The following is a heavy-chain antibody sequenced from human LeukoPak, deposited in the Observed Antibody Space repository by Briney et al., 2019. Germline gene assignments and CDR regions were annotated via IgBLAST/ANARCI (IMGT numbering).Heavy chain of an antibody. V-gene: IGHV4-59*11. CDR3: ARGHYYDTSGDY. J-gene: IGHJ4*02. D-gene: IGHD3-22*01. CDR2: IDYRGGT. CDR1: GDSISSHY. Sequence: NSSETLSLTCAVSGDSISSHYWSWIRQPPGKGLEWIGYIDYRGGTNYNPSLKSRVTISVDTSKNQFSLNLSSVTAADTAVYYCARGHYYDTSGDYWGQGTLVTVSS.